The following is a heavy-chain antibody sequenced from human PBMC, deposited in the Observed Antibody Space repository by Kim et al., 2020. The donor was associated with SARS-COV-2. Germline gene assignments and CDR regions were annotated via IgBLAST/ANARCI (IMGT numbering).Heavy chain of an antibody. CDR3: ARTYCSGGSCYPAAFGWGPG. CDR1: GFTFSSYW. Sequence: GGSLRLSCAASGFTFSSYWMSWVRQAPGKGLEWVANIKQDGSEKYYVDSVKGRFTISRDNAKNSLYLQMNSLRAEDTAVYYCARTYCSGGSCYPAAFGWGPGWGQGTLVTVSS. CDR2: IKQDGSEK. V-gene: IGHV3-7*03. J-gene: IGHJ4*02. D-gene: IGHD2-15*01.